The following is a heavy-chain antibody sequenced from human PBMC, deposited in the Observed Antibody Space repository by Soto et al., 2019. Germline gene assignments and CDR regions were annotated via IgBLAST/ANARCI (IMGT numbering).Heavy chain of an antibody. J-gene: IGHJ3*02. CDR2: INHSGRT. CDR3: VRGSDKSSWSPGFDI. V-gene: IGHV4-34*01. D-gene: IGHD6-19*01. Sequence: QVQLQQWGAGLLKPSETLSLTCSVYGGSFSDYYWTWIRQPPRRGLEWIGEINHSGRTSYKPSLKRRITVSVDTSINQISLKMTSVTAADTAVYYCVRGSDKSSWSPGFDIWGQGTMVTVSS. CDR1: GGSFSDYY.